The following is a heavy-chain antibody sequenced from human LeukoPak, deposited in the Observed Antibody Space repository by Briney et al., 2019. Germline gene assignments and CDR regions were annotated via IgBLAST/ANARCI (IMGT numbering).Heavy chain of an antibody. Sequence: GGSLRLSCAVSGLTFSSSWMDWVRQAPGKGLEWVASINPDGNKKYSADSVKGRFTISRDNAENSPYLQMNSLRVEGTAFYYCARDLAYSRLDYWGQGMLVTVSS. CDR1: GLTFSSSW. V-gene: IGHV3-7*01. CDR2: INPDGNKK. D-gene: IGHD5-18*01. CDR3: ARDLAYSRLDY. J-gene: IGHJ4*02.